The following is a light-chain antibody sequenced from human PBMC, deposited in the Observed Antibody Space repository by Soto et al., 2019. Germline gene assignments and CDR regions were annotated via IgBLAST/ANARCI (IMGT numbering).Light chain of an antibody. CDR2: DVS. CDR1: SSDVGGYNY. V-gene: IGLV2-14*01. CDR3: SSYTSSSPL. Sequence: QSALTQPASVSGSPGQSITISCTGTSSDVGGYNYVSWYQQHPGKAPKLMIYDVSNRPSGVSNRFSGSKSGNTASLTISVLQAEDEADYYCSSYTSSSPLFGTGTKVTVL. J-gene: IGLJ1*01.